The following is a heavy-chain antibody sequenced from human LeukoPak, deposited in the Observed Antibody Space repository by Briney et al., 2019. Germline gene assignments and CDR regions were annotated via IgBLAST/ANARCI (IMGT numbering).Heavy chain of an antibody. D-gene: IGHD3-3*01. V-gene: IGHV4-34*01. Sequence: SETLSLTCAVYGGSFSGYYWSRIRQPPGKGLEWIGEINHSGSTNYNPSLKSRVTISVDTSKNQFSLKLSSVAAADTAVYYCARVEAIFGVVDYWGQGTLVTVSS. CDR2: INHSGST. J-gene: IGHJ4*02. CDR3: ARVEAIFGVVDY. CDR1: GGSFSGYY.